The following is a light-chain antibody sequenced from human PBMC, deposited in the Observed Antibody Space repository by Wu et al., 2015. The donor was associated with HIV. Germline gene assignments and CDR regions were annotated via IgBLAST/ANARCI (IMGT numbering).Light chain of an antibody. CDR1: QSISSY. CDR2: ATS. CDR3: QQYGGPPYS. Sequence: DIQMTQSPSSLSASVGDRVTITCRASQSISSYLNWYQQKPGKAPKLLIYATSHLHVGVPSRFSGSGSGTDFTLTISRLEPEDFAVYYCQQYGGPPYSFGQGTKLEIK. J-gene: IGKJ2*03. V-gene: IGKV1-39*01.